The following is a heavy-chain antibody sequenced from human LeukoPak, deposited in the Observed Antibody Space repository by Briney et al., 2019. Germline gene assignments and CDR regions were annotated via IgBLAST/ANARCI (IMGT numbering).Heavy chain of an antibody. J-gene: IGHJ4*02. CDR2: ISSSGSTI. CDR3: AERGAEVGATIAPGDY. Sequence: PGGSLRLSCAASGFTFSSYEMNWVRQAPGKGLEWVSYISSSGSTIYYADSVKGRFTISRDNAKNSLYLQMNSLRAEDTAVYYCAERGAEVGATIAPGDYWGQGTLVTVSS. V-gene: IGHV3-48*03. D-gene: IGHD1-26*01. CDR1: GFTFSSYE.